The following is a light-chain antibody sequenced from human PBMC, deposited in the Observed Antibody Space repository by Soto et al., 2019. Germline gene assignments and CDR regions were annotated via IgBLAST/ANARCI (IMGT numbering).Light chain of an antibody. J-gene: IGKJ1*01. CDR1: QSVSSSY. CDR3: QQYGSSPLWT. V-gene: IGKV3-20*01. CDR2: GAS. Sequence: EIVLTQSPGTLSLSPGERATLSCRASQSVSSSYIAWYQQKPGQAPRLLIYGASSRATGIPERFSGSGSGTDFTLTISRLEPEDFAVYYCQQYGSSPLWTFGQGTKVDIK.